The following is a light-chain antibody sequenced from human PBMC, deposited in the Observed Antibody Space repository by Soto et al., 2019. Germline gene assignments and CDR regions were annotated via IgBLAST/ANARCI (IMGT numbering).Light chain of an antibody. V-gene: IGKV3-20*01. CDR3: QKYGSSGT. CDR2: GAS. J-gene: IGKJ1*01. Sequence: ELVLTQSPGTLSLSAGERATLSSRASQSLSSRNLAWYQQQPGKAPRPLIYGASNRATGIPDRLSGSGSGTDFTLTIRRLEPEDSAVYYCQKYGSSGTFGQGTKVDIK. CDR1: QSLSSRN.